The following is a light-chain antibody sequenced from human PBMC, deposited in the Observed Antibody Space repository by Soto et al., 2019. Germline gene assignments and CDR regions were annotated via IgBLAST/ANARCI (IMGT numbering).Light chain of an antibody. V-gene: IGKV1-39*01. CDR2: AAS. Sequence: DIQMTQSPSSLSAAFGDRVTITCRASQNIRSYLNWYQQKPGKAPKLLIHAASSLHTGVPPRFSGSGSGTDFTLIISSLQPEDFATYYCQQSYRTPTYTFGQGPKVDIK. CDR1: QNIRSY. J-gene: IGKJ2*01. CDR3: QQSYRTPTYT.